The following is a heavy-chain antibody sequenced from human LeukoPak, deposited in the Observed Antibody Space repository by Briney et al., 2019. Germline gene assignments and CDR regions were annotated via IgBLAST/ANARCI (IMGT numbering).Heavy chain of an antibody. CDR2: ISSSGSTI. CDR1: GFTFSSYE. D-gene: IGHD3-22*01. J-gene: IGHJ4*02. V-gene: IGHV3-48*03. Sequence: GGSLRLSCAASGFTFSSYEMNWVRQAPGKGLEWVSYISSSGSTIYYADSVKGRFTISGDNAKNSLYLQMNSLRAEDTAVYYCARISGYYLFDYWGQGTLVTVSS. CDR3: ARISGYYLFDY.